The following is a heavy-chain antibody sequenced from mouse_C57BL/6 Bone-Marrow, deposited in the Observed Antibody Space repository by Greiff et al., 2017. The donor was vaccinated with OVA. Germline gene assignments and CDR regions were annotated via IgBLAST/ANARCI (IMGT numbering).Heavy chain of an antibody. D-gene: IGHD1-1*01. CDR2: ISNGGGST. J-gene: IGHJ1*03. V-gene: IGHV5-12*01. CDR1: GFTFSDYY. Sequence: EVKVVESGGGLVQPGGSLKLSCAASGFTFSDYYMYWVRQTPEKRLEWVAYISNGGGSTYYPDTVNGRFTISRDNAKNTLYLQMSRLKSEDTAMYYCARRRYGSSPFDVWGTGTTVTVSS. CDR3: ARRRYGSSPFDV.